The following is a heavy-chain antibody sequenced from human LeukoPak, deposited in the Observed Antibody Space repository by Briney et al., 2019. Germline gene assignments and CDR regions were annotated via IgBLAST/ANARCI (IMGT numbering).Heavy chain of an antibody. Sequence: GGSLRLSCAASGFTFSSYAMHWVRQAPGKGLEWVAVISYDGSNKYYADSVKGRFTISRDNSKNTLYLQMNSLRAEDTAVYYCARAEVLWFGELLSSPFDYWGQGTLVTVSS. D-gene: IGHD3-10*01. J-gene: IGHJ4*02. CDR1: GFTFSSYA. CDR2: ISYDGSNK. CDR3: ARAEVLWFGELLSSPFDY. V-gene: IGHV3-30*04.